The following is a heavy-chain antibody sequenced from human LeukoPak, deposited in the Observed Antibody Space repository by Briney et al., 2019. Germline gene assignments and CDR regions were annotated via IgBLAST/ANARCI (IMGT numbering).Heavy chain of an antibody. CDR1: GFTFSSYA. V-gene: IGHV3-23*01. CDR3: AKDYYVWGSYGDY. Sequence: GGSLRLSCAASGFTFSSYAMSWVRQAPGKGLEWVSAISGSGGGTYYADSVKGRFTISRDNSKNTLYLQMNSLRAEDTAVYYCAKDYYVWGSYGDYWGQGTLVTVSS. CDR2: ISGSGGGT. D-gene: IGHD3-16*01. J-gene: IGHJ4*02.